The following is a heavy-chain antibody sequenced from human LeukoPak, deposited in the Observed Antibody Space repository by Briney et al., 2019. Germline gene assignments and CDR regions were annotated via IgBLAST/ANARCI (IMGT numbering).Heavy chain of an antibody. CDR3: ARSVAGTKAVAGTLDY. Sequence: SQTLSLTCAVSGGSISSGGYSWSWIRQPPGKGLEWIGYIYHSGSTYYNPSLKSLVTISVDRSKNQFSLKLSSVTAADTAVYYCARSVAGTKAVAGTLDYWGQGTLVTVSS. CDR1: GGSISSGGYS. J-gene: IGHJ4*02. V-gene: IGHV4-30-2*01. CDR2: IYHSGST. D-gene: IGHD6-19*01.